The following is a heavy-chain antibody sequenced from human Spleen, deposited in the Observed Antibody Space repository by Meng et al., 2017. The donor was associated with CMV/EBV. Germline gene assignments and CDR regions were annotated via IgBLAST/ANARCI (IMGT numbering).Heavy chain of an antibody. Sequence: ASVKVSCKASGYTFTGYDINWARQATGQGLEWMGGMNANSGHTGYSQNFQGRVTLTWDTSISTAYMELSSLRSEDTAVYYCARYIVGQSFDIWGQGTVVTVSS. D-gene: IGHD1-26*01. V-gene: IGHV1-8*01. J-gene: IGHJ3*02. CDR2: MNANSGHT. CDR3: ARYIVGQSFDI. CDR1: GYTFTGYD.